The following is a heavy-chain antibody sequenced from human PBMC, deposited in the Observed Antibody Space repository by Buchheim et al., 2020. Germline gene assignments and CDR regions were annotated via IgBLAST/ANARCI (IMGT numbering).Heavy chain of an antibody. V-gene: IGHV4-59*12. Sequence: QVQLQESGPGLVKPSETLSLTCTVSGGSISSYYWSWIRQPPGKGLEWIGYIYYSGSTNYNPSLKSRVTISVDTSKNQFSLKLSSVTAADTAVYYCARGPVVVVADGRGGMDVWGQGTT. CDR1: GGSISSYY. CDR3: ARGPVVVVADGRGGMDV. CDR2: IYYSGST. J-gene: IGHJ6*02. D-gene: IGHD2-15*01.